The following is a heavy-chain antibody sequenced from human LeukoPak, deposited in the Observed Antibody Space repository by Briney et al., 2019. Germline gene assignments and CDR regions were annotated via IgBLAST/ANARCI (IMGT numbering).Heavy chain of an antibody. D-gene: IGHD3-16*02. V-gene: IGHV4-34*01. CDR1: GGSFSGYY. CDR3: ARGIHRLRNYVWGSYRYIDT. CDR2: INHSGST. Sequence: SETLSLTCAVYGGSFSGYYWSWIRQPPGKGLEWIGEINHSGSTNYNPSLKSRVTISVDTSKNQFSLKLSSVTAADTAVYYCARGIHRLRNYVWGSYRYIDTWGQGTMVTVSS. J-gene: IGHJ3*02.